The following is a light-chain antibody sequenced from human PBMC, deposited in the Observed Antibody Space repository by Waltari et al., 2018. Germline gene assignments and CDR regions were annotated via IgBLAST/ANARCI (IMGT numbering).Light chain of an antibody. Sequence: SFELTQPPSVSVSPGQTATITCSGDALPSQYVYWYHQKPGQAPVLLIYEDDKRPSGIPERFSGSTSGTTVTLTITGVQAEDEADYYCQAWDSSTAVFGTGTKVTVL. J-gene: IGLJ1*01. CDR2: EDD. CDR3: QAWDSSTAV. CDR1: ALPSQY. V-gene: IGLV3-25*03.